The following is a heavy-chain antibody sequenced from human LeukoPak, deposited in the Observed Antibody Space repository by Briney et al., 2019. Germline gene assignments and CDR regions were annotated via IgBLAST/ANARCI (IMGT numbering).Heavy chain of an antibody. Sequence: SVTVSFKASGGTFSSYAISWVRQAPGQGLEWMGGIIPIFGTANYAQKFQGRVTITADESTSTAYMELSSLRSEGTAVYYCATIAVAGIHYFDYWGQGTLVTVSS. D-gene: IGHD6-19*01. CDR1: GGTFSSYA. V-gene: IGHV1-69*13. J-gene: IGHJ4*02. CDR2: IIPIFGTA. CDR3: ATIAVAGIHYFDY.